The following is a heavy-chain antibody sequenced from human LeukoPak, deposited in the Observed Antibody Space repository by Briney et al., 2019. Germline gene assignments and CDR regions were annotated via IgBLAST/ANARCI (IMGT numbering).Heavy chain of an antibody. CDR1: GYSISSGYY. Sequence: PETLSLTCTVSGYSISSGYYWGWIRQPPGKGLEWIGSIYHSGSTFYNPSLKSRVTISVDTSKNQFSLKLSSVTAADTAVYYCAREKQGFDPWGQGTLVTVSS. CDR3: AREKQGFDP. J-gene: IGHJ5*02. CDR2: IYHSGST. V-gene: IGHV4-38-2*02.